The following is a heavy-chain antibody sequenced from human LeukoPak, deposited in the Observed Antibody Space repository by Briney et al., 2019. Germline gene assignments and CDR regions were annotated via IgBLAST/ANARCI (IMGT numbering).Heavy chain of an antibody. D-gene: IGHD2-2*01. Sequence: ASVKVSCKVSGYTLTELSMHWVRQAPGKGLEWMGGFDPEDGETIYAQKFQGRVTMTEDTSTDTAYMELSSLRSEDTAVYYCATVIGQSSSPPSDWFDPWGQGTLATVSS. V-gene: IGHV1-24*01. CDR2: FDPEDGET. J-gene: IGHJ5*02. CDR3: ATVIGQSSSPPSDWFDP. CDR1: GYTLTELS.